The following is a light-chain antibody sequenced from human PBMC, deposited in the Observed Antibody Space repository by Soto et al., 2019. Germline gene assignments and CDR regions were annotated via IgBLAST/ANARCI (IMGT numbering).Light chain of an antibody. CDR2: RNN. V-gene: IGLV1-47*01. CDR3: AAWDDSLVLV. J-gene: IGLJ2*01. Sequence: QPVLTQPPSASGTPGQRVTISCSGSSSNIGSNYVYWYQQLPGTAPKLLIYRNNQRPSGVPDRFSGSKSGTSASLAISGLRSEDEADYYCAAWDDSLVLVFGGGTKLTVL. CDR1: SSNIGSNY.